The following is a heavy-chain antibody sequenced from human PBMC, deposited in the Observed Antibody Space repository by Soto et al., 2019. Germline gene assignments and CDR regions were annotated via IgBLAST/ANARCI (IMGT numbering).Heavy chain of an antibody. V-gene: IGHV4-38-2*02. CDR2: MYHSGTT. J-gene: IGHJ4*02. CDR1: NYSISSGYY. Sequence: WETLSLTCTVSNYSISSGYYWGWIRQSPGEGLEWIVSMYHSGTTYYNPSLKSRVTISIDTSKKQFSLKLTSVTSADTAVYFCARVASGPIDYWGQGTLVTV. D-gene: IGHD1-1*01. CDR3: ARVASGPIDY.